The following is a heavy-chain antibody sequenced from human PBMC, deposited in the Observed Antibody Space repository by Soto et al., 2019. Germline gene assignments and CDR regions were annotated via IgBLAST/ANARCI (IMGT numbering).Heavy chain of an antibody. CDR1: GFTFSSYW. Sequence: GGSLRLSCAASGFTFSSYWMSWVRQAPGKGLEWVANIKQDGSEKYYVDSVKGRFTISRDNAKNSLYLQMNSLRAEDTAVYYCARGKGYCSSTSCPGVNWIDPWGQGTLVTVSS. CDR2: IKQDGSEK. D-gene: IGHD2-2*01. V-gene: IGHV3-7*04. J-gene: IGHJ5*02. CDR3: ARGKGYCSSTSCPGVNWIDP.